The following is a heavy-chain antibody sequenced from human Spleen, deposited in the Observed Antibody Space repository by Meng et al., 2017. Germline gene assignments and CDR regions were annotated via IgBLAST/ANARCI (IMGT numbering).Heavy chain of an antibody. D-gene: IGHD2-21*02. CDR1: GFTFSSNY. CDR3: AGDRDWSMDV. CDR2: IYSGGST. Sequence: GESLKISCAASGFTFSSNYMSWVRQAPGKGLEWVSVIYSGGSTYYADSVKGRFTISRHNSKNTLYLQMNSLRAEDTAVYYCAGDRDWSMDVWGQGTTVTVSS. V-gene: IGHV3-53*01. J-gene: IGHJ6*02.